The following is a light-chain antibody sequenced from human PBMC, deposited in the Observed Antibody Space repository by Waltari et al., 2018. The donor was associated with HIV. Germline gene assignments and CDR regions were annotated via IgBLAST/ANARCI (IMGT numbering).Light chain of an antibody. V-gene: IGLV1-47*01. CDR1: SSNIGSHY. CDR2: RNN. Sequence: QSVLTPPPSASGTSGQRVTIACSGSSSNIGSHYVYWYQQLPGTAPKLLIYRNNQRPSGVPDRFSGSKSGTSASLAISGLRSEDEADYYCAAWDDSLSGRYVFGTGTKVTVL. J-gene: IGLJ1*01. CDR3: AAWDDSLSGRYV.